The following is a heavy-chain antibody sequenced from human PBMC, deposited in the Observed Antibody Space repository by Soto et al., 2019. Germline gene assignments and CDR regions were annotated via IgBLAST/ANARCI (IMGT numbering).Heavy chain of an antibody. CDR2: ISAYNGNT. Sequence: ASVKVSCKASGYTFTSYGISWVRQAPGQGLEWMGWISAYNGNTNYAQKLQGRVTMTTDTSTSTAYMELRSLRSDDTAVYYCARDQCTVDLWSGYVNWGQGTLVTVSS. CDR1: GYTFTSYG. J-gene: IGHJ4*02. CDR3: ARDQCTVDLWSGYVN. V-gene: IGHV1-18*01. D-gene: IGHD3-3*01.